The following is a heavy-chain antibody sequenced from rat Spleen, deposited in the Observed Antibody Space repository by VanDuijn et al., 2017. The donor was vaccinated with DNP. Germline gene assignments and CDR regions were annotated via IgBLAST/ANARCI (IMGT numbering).Heavy chain of an antibody. D-gene: IGHD1-2*01. V-gene: IGHV5-22*01. J-gene: IGHJ3*01. CDR3: ARTYSNYGNWFPY. Sequence: EVQLVESGGGLVQPGRSLKLSCAASGFTFSDYYMAWVRQAPTKGLEWVAYIHYDGGTTHYGDSVKGRFTISRDNAENTLYLQMYSLRSEDTATYYCARTYSNYGNWFPYWGQGTLVTVSS. CDR2: IHYDGGTT. CDR1: GFTFSDYY.